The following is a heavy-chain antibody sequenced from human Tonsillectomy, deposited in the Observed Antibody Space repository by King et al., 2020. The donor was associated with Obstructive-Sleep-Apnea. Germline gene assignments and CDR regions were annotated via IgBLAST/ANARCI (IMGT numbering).Heavy chain of an antibody. CDR3: AREGVGSTEYRYYYYGMDV. Sequence: VQLVESGGGLVKPGGSLRLSCAASGFTFSDYYMSWIRQAPGKGLEWVSYISSSSSYTTYADSVKGRFTISRDNAKNSLYLQMNSLRAEDTAVYYCAREGVGSTEYRYYYYGMDVWGQGTTVTVSS. CDR1: GFTFSDYY. CDR2: ISSSSSYT. D-gene: IGHD5/OR15-5a*01. V-gene: IGHV3-11*06. J-gene: IGHJ6*02.